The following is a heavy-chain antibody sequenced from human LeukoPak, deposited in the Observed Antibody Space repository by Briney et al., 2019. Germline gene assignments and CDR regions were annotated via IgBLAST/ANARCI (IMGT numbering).Heavy chain of an antibody. V-gene: IGHV4-59*08. CDR1: GGSISSYY. CDR3: ARTYYDFWSGYWYYYGMDV. CDR2: IYYSGST. J-gene: IGHJ6*02. D-gene: IGHD3-3*01. Sequence: SETLSLTCTVSGGSISSYYWSWIRQPPGKGLEWSGYIYYSGSTNYNPSLKSRVTISVDTSKNQFSPKLSSVTAADTAVYYCARTYYDFWSGYWYYYGMDVWGQGTTVTVSS.